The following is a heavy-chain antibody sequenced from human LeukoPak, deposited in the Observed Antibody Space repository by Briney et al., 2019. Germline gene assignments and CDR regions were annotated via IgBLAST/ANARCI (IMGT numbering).Heavy chain of an antibody. D-gene: IGHD2-15*01. CDR3: AKPYCSGGSCSSYYYGMDV. V-gene: IGHV3-23*01. Sequence: PGGSLRLSCAASGFTFSSYAMSWVRQAPGKGLEWVSTISGSGTSTYYADSVKGRFTISRDNSKNTLYLQMNSLRADDTAVYYCAKPYCSGGSCSSYYYGMDVWGQGTTVTVSS. CDR1: GFTFSSYA. CDR2: ISGSGTST. J-gene: IGHJ6*02.